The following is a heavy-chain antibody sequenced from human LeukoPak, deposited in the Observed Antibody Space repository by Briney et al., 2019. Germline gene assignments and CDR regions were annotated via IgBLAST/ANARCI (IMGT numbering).Heavy chain of an antibody. D-gene: IGHD3-22*01. CDR2: INPNSGGT. CDR1: GYTFTGYY. Sequence: ASVKVSCKASGYTFTGYYMHWVRQAPGQGLEWMGWINPNSGGTNYAQKFQGRVTMTRDTSISTAYMELSRLRSDDTAVYYCAKPKFYYDSSGYYLGPLDYWGQGTLVTVSS. V-gene: IGHV1-2*02. J-gene: IGHJ4*02. CDR3: AKPKFYYDSSGYYLGPLDY.